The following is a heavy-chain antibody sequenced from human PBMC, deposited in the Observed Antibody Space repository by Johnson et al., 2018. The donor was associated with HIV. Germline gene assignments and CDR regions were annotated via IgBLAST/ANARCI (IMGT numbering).Heavy chain of an antibody. D-gene: IGHD5-18*01. CDR3: ASEYSYGSNDAFDI. CDR2: ISYDGSNK. J-gene: IGHJ3*02. Sequence: QVQLVESGGGVVQPGGSLRLSCAASGFTFSSYGMHWVRQAPGKGLEWVAVISYDGSNKYYADSVKGRFTISRDNSKNTLYLQMNSLRAEDTAVYYCASEYSYGSNDAFDIWGQGTMVTVSS. CDR1: GFTFSSYG. V-gene: IGHV3-30*19.